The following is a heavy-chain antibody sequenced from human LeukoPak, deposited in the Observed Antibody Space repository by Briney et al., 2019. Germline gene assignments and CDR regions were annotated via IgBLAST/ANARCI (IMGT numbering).Heavy chain of an antibody. CDR2: INPNSGGT. CDR3: ARDLPSTADGFDI. D-gene: IGHD2-21*02. CDR1: GYTFTGYY. V-gene: IGHV1-2*06. Sequence: AASVKVSCKASGYTFTGYYMHWVRQPPGQGLEWMGRINPNSGGTNYAQKFQGRVTMTRDTSISTAYMELSRLRSDDTAVYYCARDLPSTADGFDIWGQGTMVTVSS. J-gene: IGHJ3*02.